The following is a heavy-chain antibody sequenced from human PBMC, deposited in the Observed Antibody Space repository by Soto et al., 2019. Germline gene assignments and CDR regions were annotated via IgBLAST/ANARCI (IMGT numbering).Heavy chain of an antibody. D-gene: IGHD6-13*01. Sequence: QVQLQESGPGLVKPSQTLSLTCTVSGGSISSGGYYWSWIRQHPGKGLEWIGYIYYSGSTYYNPSLKSRVTISVETSKNQFSLKLSSVTAADTAVYYCARAPLIAAAGSNDYYGMDVWGQGTTVTVSS. J-gene: IGHJ6*02. CDR2: IYYSGST. V-gene: IGHV4-31*03. CDR3: ARAPLIAAAGSNDYYGMDV. CDR1: GGSISSGGYY.